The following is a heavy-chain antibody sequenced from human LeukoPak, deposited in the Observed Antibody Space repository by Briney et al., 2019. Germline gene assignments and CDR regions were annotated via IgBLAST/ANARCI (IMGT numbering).Heavy chain of an antibody. CDR2: MYYSGST. CDR1: GGSISSSSYQ. J-gene: IGHJ4*02. Sequence: SETLSLTCTVSGGSISSSSYQWGWIRQPPGKGLEWIGSMYYSGSTYYNPSLKSRVTISVDTSKNQFSLKLSSVTAADTAVYYCARADYDIFNPDYWGQGTLVTVSS. V-gene: IGHV4-39*01. D-gene: IGHD3-22*01. CDR3: ARADYDIFNPDY.